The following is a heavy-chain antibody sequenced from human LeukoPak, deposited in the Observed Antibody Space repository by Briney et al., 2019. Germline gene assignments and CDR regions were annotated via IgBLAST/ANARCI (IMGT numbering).Heavy chain of an antibody. J-gene: IGHJ4*02. Sequence: SGGSLRLSCAASGFTFSNFGMHWVRKAPGRGLEWVAVIWYHGNEIHYVDSVKGRFTISRDNFRNTLYLQMNSLRAEDSAVYYCVRGSGGNGYGYWGDNWGQGTLVIVSS. D-gene: IGHD5-12*01. V-gene: IGHV3-33*01. CDR3: VRGSGGNGYGYWGDN. CDR2: IWYHGNEI. CDR1: GFTFSNFG.